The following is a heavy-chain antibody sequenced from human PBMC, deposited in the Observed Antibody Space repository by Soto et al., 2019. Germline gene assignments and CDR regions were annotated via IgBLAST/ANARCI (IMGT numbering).Heavy chain of an antibody. V-gene: IGHV1-69*01. Sequence: QVQLVQSGAEVKKPGSSVKVSCKASGGTFGSYAISCVRQAPGQGLEWMGGIIPIPGTANYAQKFQGRVTIAADESTSTAYMELSSLRSEDTAVYYCARSQGSSTSLAIYYYYYYGMDVWGQGTTVTVSS. CDR2: IIPIPGTA. D-gene: IGHD2-2*01. CDR1: GGTFGSYA. CDR3: ARSQGSSTSLAIYYYYYYGMDV. J-gene: IGHJ6*02.